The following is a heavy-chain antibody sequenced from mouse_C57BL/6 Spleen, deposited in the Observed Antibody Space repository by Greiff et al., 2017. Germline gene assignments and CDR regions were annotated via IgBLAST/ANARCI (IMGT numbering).Heavy chain of an antibody. CDR3: ARVWLPLYWYFDV. J-gene: IGHJ1*03. D-gene: IGHD2-2*01. CDR2: IYPGSGST. CDR1: GYTFTSYW. Sequence: QVQLQQPGAELVKPGASVKMSCKASGYTFTSYWITWVKQRPGQGLEWMGDIYPGSGSTNYNEKFKSKATLTVDTSSSHAYLRLSSLTSVDSAVYFCARVWLPLYWYFDVGGTGTPVTVSS. V-gene: IGHV1-55*01.